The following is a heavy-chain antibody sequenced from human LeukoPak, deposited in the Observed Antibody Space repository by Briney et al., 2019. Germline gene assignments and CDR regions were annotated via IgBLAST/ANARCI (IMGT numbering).Heavy chain of an antibody. CDR3: GSQAAAGAGGDY. D-gene: IGHD6-13*01. Sequence: SETLSLTCTVSGGSISGSSYFWGWIRQPPGKGLEWIGSIYYSGSTYYNPSLKSRVTISVDMSKNQFSLKLNSVTAADTAVYYCGSQAAAGAGGDYWDQGTLVTVSS. CDR2: IYYSGST. V-gene: IGHV4-39*01. J-gene: IGHJ4*02. CDR1: GGSISGSSYF.